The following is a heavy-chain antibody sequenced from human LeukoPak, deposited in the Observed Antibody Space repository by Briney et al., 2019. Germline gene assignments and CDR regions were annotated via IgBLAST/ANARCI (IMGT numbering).Heavy chain of an antibody. D-gene: IGHD1-26*01. CDR3: ARALRIYYYFDY. CDR1: GFTFNNYA. J-gene: IGHJ4*02. Sequence: PGGSLRLSCAASGFTFNNYAMYWVRQAPGKGLEWLAVISSDGSNNYYADSVKGRFTISRDNSKNTLYLQMNSLRAEDTAVYYCARALRIYYYFDYWGQGTLVTVSS. V-gene: IGHV3-30*04. CDR2: ISSDGSNN.